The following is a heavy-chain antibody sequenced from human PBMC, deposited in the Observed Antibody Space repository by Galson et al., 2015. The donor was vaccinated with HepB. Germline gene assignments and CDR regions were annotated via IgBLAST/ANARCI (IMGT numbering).Heavy chain of an antibody. V-gene: IGHV3-66*01. Sequence: SLRLSCAASGFTVSSNYMSWVRQAPGKGLEWVSVIYSGGSTYYADSVKGRFTISRDNSKNTLYLQMNSLRAEDTAVYYCARDRVLRSLGYWYFDLWGRGTLVTVSS. CDR2: IYSGGST. CDR1: GFTVSSNY. D-gene: IGHD4-17*01. J-gene: IGHJ2*01. CDR3: ARDRVLRSLGYWYFDL.